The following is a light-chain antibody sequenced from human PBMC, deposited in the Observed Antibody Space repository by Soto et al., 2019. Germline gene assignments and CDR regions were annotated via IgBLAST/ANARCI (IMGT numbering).Light chain of an antibody. CDR2: DAS. J-gene: IGKJ1*01. CDR1: QSISSW. CDR3: QQSYNSPQT. V-gene: IGKV1-5*01. Sequence: DIHMTQAPSTLSASVGDRVTITCRASQSISSWLAWYQQKPGKAPKLLIYDASSLESGVPSRFSGSGSGTEFTLTITNLQPEDFATYSCQQSYNSPQTFGQGTKVDIK.